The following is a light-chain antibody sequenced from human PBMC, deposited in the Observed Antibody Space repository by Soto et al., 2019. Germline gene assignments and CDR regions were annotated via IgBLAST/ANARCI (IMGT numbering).Light chain of an antibody. Sequence: EIVLTQSPSTLSLSPGERATLSCRGSQSVSSSYLAWYQQKPGQAPRLLIYGASSRATGIPDRFSGSGSGTDFTLTISRLEPEDFAVYYCQQYGSSPRTFGQGTKVDIK. CDR1: QSVSSSY. V-gene: IGKV3-20*01. CDR3: QQYGSSPRT. J-gene: IGKJ1*01. CDR2: GAS.